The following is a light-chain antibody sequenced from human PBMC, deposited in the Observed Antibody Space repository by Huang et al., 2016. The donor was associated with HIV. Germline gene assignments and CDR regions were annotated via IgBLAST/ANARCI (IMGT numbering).Light chain of an antibody. CDR3: QQYDNSLWT. CDR2: GAS. V-gene: IGKV3-20*01. CDR1: QIVSSSY. Sequence: EIVLTQSPGTLSLSPGESATLSCRASQIVSSSYLAWYQQKPGQAPRLLIYGASTRATGIPDRFSGSGSGTDFTLTISRLKPEDCAVYYCQQYDNSLWTFGQGTKVEIK. J-gene: IGKJ1*01.